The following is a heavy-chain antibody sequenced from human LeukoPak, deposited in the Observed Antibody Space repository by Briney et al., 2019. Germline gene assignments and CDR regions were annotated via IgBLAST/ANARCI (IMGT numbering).Heavy chain of an antibody. J-gene: IGHJ6*04. CDR3: AELGITMIGGV. Sequence: GGSLRLSCVASGISFSGYAMTWVRQAPGKGLQWVSGISDSGDTTYYADSVKGRFTISRDNAKNSLYLQMNSLRAEDTAVYYCAELGITMIGGVWGKGTTVTISS. V-gene: IGHV3-23*01. CDR1: GISFSGYA. D-gene: IGHD3-10*02. CDR2: ISDSGDTT.